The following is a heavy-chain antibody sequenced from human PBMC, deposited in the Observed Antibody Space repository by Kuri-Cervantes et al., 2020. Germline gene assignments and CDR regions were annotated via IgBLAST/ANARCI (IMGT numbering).Heavy chain of an antibody. V-gene: IGHV1-69*05. Sequence: SVKVSCKASGYTFITYDINWVRQAPGQGLEWMGGIIPIFGTANYAQKFQGRVTITTDESTSTAYMELSSLRSEDTAVYYCARARRDVYNPYYYMDVWGKGTTVTVSS. CDR2: IIPIFGTA. CDR1: GYTFITYD. J-gene: IGHJ6*03. D-gene: IGHD5-24*01. CDR3: ARARRDVYNPYYYMDV.